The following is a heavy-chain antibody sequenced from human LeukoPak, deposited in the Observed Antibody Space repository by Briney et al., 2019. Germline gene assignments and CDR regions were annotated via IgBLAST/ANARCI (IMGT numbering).Heavy chain of an antibody. D-gene: IGHD6-19*01. Sequence: GGSLRLSCAASGFTFSSYGMHWVRQAPGKGLEWVAVIWYDGSNKYYADSVKGRFTISRDNSENTLYLQMNSLRAEDTAVYYCARGSGGYGMDVWGQGTTVTVSS. CDR3: ARGSGGYGMDV. CDR1: GFTFSSYG. CDR2: IWYDGSNK. V-gene: IGHV3-33*01. J-gene: IGHJ6*02.